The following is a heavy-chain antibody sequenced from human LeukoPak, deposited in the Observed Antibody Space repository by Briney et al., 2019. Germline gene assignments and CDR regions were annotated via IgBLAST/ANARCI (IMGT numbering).Heavy chain of an antibody. D-gene: IGHD6-13*01. CDR1: GFTFSSYA. CDR3: AKDTTDSSPYYYYYYMDV. Sequence: GGSLRLSCAASGFTFSSYATSWVRQAPGKGLEWVSAISGSGGSTYYADSVKGWFTISRDNSKNTLYLQMNSLRAEDTAVYYCAKDTTDSSPYYYYYYMDVWGKGTTVTVSS. CDR2: ISGSGGST. V-gene: IGHV3-23*01. J-gene: IGHJ6*03.